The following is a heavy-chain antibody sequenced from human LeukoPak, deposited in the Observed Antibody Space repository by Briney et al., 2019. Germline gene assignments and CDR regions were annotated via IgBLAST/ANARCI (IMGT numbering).Heavy chain of an antibody. D-gene: IGHD2-2*02. J-gene: IGHJ6*02. CDR2: IHHNGTR. V-gene: IGHV4-4*02. CDR3: ATAPILRGEGGEHYKYGMDV. Sequence: PSGTLSLTCGVSVGSISSGNWWSCVRQSPGKGLEWIGEIHHNGTRNYNPSFKSRVTISADTFKNHFSLILTSLTAADTAVYYCATAPILRGEGGEHYKYGMDVWGQGTTVIVSS. CDR1: VGSISSGNW.